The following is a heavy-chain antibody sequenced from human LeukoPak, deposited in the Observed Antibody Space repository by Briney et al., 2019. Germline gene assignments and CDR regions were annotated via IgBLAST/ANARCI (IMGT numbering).Heavy chain of an antibody. CDR2: ISGSGGST. V-gene: IGHV3-23*01. D-gene: IGHD3-9*01. CDR1: GFTFSSYA. CDR3: ARHYDILTGYHYVGAFDI. J-gene: IGHJ3*02. Sequence: PGGSLRLSCAASGFTFSSYALSWVRQAPGKGLEWVSGISGSGGSTYYADSVKGRFTISRDNSKNTLYLQMNSLRAEDTAVYYCARHYDILTGYHYVGAFDIWGQGTMVTVSS.